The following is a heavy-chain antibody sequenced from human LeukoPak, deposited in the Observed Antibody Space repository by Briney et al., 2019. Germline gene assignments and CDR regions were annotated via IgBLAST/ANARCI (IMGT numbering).Heavy chain of an antibody. D-gene: IGHD6-19*01. J-gene: IGHJ4*02. CDR2: INPKNGGA. Sequence: ASVTVSFTTSGYTFIVYYMHWVRQAPRQGIEWMGWINPKNGGANYAPSFQGRVTMTRDRSISTVYMELTRLTSDDTAVYYCARDRVYAVAGAFDYWGQGTLVTVSS. CDR1: GYTFIVYY. V-gene: IGHV1-2*07. CDR3: ARDRVYAVAGAFDY.